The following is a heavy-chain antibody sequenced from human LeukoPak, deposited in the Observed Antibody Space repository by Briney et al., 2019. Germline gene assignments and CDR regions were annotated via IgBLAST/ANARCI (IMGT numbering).Heavy chain of an antibody. V-gene: IGHV5-51*01. J-gene: IGHJ4*02. Sequence: GESLKISCKGSGYSFTSHWIGWVRQMPGKGLEWMGIIYPGDSDTRYSPSFQGQVTISADKSITTAYLQWSSLKASDTAMYYCAKIDRTYCSRSSCYALDYWGQGTLVTVSS. D-gene: IGHD2-2*01. CDR2: IYPGDSDT. CDR3: AKIDRTYCSRSSCYALDY. CDR1: GYSFTSHW.